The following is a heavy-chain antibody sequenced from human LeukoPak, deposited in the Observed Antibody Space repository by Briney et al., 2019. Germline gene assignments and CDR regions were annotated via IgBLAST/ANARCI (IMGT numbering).Heavy chain of an antibody. CDR2: IRGSGGTT. Sequence: GGSLRLSCAASGFTFCGCAMSWVRQAPGKGLEWVSAIRGSGGTTYYADSVKGRFTISRDNSKDTLYLQMNSLRAEDTALYYCAKGLYDWLSDTDYWGQGTLVTVSS. CDR3: AKGLYDWLSDTDY. CDR1: GFTFCGCA. V-gene: IGHV3-23*01. J-gene: IGHJ4*02. D-gene: IGHD3-9*01.